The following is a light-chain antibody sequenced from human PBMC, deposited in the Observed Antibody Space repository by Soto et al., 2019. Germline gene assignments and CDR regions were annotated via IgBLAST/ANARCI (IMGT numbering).Light chain of an antibody. CDR1: QSISSW. Sequence: SEMTHSPCGRGASGGYKVIVSGRASQSISSWLAWYQQKPGKDPKPRIYKPSNLDSGVPSRFGRSGSATEFPLTISSLQPHDFATYYCPPYRRYWTVGPGTKVDIK. CDR3: PPYRRYWT. V-gene: IGKV1-5*03. J-gene: IGKJ1*01. CDR2: KPS.